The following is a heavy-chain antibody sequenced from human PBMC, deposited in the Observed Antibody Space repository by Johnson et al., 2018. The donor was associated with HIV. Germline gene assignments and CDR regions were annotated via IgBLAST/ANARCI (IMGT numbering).Heavy chain of an antibody. CDR3: AKGITIFAVKSAVDI. D-gene: IGHD3-3*01. V-gene: IGHV3-30*02. J-gene: IGHJ3*02. CDR2: IRYEGSNK. CDR1: GFTFSNYG. Sequence: QVQVVESGGGVVQPGGSLRLSCTASGFTFSNYGMHWVRQAPGKGLEWVAFIRYEGSNKFYADSVRGRFTISRDNSKNTFYLQMNSLRGEDTAVYYCAKGITIFAVKSAVDIWGQGTMVTVSS.